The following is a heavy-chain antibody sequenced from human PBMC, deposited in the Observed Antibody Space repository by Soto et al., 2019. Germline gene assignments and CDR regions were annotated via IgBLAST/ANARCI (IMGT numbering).Heavy chain of an antibody. J-gene: IGHJ5*02. Sequence: GGSLRLSCAASGFTFSSYSMNWVRQAPGKGLEWVSYISSSSSTIYYADSVKGRFTISRDNAKNSLYLQMNSLRAEDTAVYYCARGIVPAPNWFDPWGQGTLVTVSS. D-gene: IGHD2-2*01. CDR1: GFTFSSYS. V-gene: IGHV3-48*01. CDR2: ISSSSSTI. CDR3: ARGIVPAPNWFDP.